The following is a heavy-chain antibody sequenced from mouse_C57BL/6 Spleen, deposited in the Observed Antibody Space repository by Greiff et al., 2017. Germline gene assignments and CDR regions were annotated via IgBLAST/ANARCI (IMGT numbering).Heavy chain of an antibody. V-gene: IGHV3-6*01. J-gene: IGHJ3*01. Sequence: DVQLVESGPGLVKPSQSLSLTCSVTGYSITSGYYWNWIRQFPGNKLEWMGYISYDGSNNYNPSLKNRISITRDTSKNQFFLKLNSVTTEDTATYYCARDDGNFGAYWGQGTLVTVSA. CDR2: ISYDGSN. D-gene: IGHD2-1*01. CDR3: ARDDGNFGAY. CDR1: GYSITSGYY.